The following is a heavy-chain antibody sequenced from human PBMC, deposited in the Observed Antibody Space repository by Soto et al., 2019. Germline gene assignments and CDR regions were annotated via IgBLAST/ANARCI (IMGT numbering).Heavy chain of an antibody. CDR3: TTRLPHYYDSSGYYGIGVDYYYYYGMDV. CDR1: GFTFSNAW. D-gene: IGHD3-22*01. CDR2: IKSKTDGGTT. J-gene: IGHJ6*02. Sequence: GGSLRLSCAASGFTFSNAWMSWVRQAPGKGLEWVGRIKSKTDGGTTDYAAPVKGRFTISRDDSKNTLYRQMNSLKTEDTAVYYCTTRLPHYYDSSGYYGIGVDYYYYYGMDVWGQGTTVTVSS. V-gene: IGHV3-15*01.